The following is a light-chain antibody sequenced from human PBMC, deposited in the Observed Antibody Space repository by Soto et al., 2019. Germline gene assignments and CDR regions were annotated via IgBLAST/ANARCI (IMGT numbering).Light chain of an antibody. Sequence: EIVMTQSPATLSVSPGERVTLSCRASQSVSSKLVWYQQKPGQAPRLLIYGASTRATGIPARFSGSGSGTEFTLSISSLQSEDFAIYYCQQYNSCPLTFGGGTKVDI. CDR1: QSVSSK. V-gene: IGKV3-15*01. CDR3: QQYNSCPLT. CDR2: GAS. J-gene: IGKJ4*01.